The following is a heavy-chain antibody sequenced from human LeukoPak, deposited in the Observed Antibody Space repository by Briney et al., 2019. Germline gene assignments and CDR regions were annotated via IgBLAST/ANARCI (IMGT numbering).Heavy chain of an antibody. Sequence: SQTLSLTCTVSGGSISSGGYYWSWIRQHPGKGLEWIGYIYYSGSTYYNPPLKSRVTISVDTSKNQFSLRLSSVTAADTAVYYCARDRYYDSSGSDDAFDIWGQGTMVTVSS. J-gene: IGHJ3*02. CDR1: GGSISSGGYY. D-gene: IGHD3-22*01. CDR3: ARDRYYDSSGSDDAFDI. V-gene: IGHV4-31*03. CDR2: IYYSGST.